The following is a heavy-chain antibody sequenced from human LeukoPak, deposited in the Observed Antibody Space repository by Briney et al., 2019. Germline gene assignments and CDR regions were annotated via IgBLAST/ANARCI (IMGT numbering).Heavy chain of an antibody. CDR1: GFTFSRYW. J-gene: IGHJ5*02. D-gene: IGHD5-12*01. Sequence: GGSLRLSCAASGFTFSRYWMSWVRQAPGKGLEWVANIKQDGSEKYYVDSVKGRFTISRDNAKNSLYLQMNSLRAEDTAVYYCARDRGYDFVNWFDPWGQGTLVTVSS. V-gene: IGHV3-7*01. CDR3: ARDRGYDFVNWFDP. CDR2: IKQDGSEK.